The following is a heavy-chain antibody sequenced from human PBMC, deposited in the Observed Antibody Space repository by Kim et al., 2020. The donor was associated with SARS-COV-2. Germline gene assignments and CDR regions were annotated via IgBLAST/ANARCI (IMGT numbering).Heavy chain of an antibody. CDR2: ISYDGSNK. D-gene: IGHD1-26*01. CDR3: AKSFSGSYFGYDY. V-gene: IGHV3-30*18. Sequence: GGSQRLSCAASGFTFNTYGMHWVRQAPGKGLVWVAVISYDGSNKYYADSVKGRFTISRDNSKNTLYLQMNSLRIEDTAVYYCAKSFSGSYFGYDYWGQGTLVTVSS. CDR1: GFTFNTYG. J-gene: IGHJ4*02.